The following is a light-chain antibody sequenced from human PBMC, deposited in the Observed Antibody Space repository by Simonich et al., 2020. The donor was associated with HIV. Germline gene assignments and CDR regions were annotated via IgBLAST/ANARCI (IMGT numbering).Light chain of an antibody. Sequence: IVMTQSPDSLAVSLGERATINCNSSPSVLYSSNHKNYLLWYQQKPGHPPNLLIYWASPRESGVPDRCSGSGSGTDFTLTISSLQAEDVAVYYCQQFYTTPWTFGQGTKVEIK. CDR1: PSVLYSSNHKNY. V-gene: IGKV4-1*01. J-gene: IGKJ1*01. CDR2: WAS. CDR3: QQFYTTPWT.